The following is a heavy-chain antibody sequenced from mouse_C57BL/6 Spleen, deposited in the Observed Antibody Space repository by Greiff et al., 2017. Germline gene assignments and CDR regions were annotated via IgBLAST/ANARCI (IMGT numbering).Heavy chain of an antibody. Sequence: EVKLQESVAELVRPGASVKLSCTASGFNIKNTYMHWVKQRPEQGLEWIGRIDPANGNTKYAPKFQGKATITADTSSNTAYLQLSSLTSEDTAIYYCASIYYDYDGLIFDYWGQGTTLTVSS. CDR3: ASIYYDYDGLIFDY. V-gene: IGHV14-3*01. D-gene: IGHD2-4*01. J-gene: IGHJ2*01. CDR1: GFNIKNTY. CDR2: IDPANGNT.